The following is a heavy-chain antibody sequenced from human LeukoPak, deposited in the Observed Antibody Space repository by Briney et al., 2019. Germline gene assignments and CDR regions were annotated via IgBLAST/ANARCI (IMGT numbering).Heavy chain of an antibody. Sequence: GSLRLSCAASGFTFSSYGMHWVRQAPGKGLEWVAVISYDGSKKYYADSVKGRFTISRDNSKNTLYLQMNSLRAEDTAVYYCARWGWSPFDYWGQGTLVTVSS. V-gene: IGHV3-30*03. CDR1: GFTFSSYG. CDR3: ARWGWSPFDY. D-gene: IGHD7-27*01. CDR2: ISYDGSKK. J-gene: IGHJ4*02.